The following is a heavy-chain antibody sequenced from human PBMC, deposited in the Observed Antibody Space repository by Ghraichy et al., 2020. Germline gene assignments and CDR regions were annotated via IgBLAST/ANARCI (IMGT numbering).Heavy chain of an antibody. CDR3: AKLTFPIWSRSSREYYYYAMDV. CDR1: GFTFSSYG. CDR2: ISSSGAST. J-gene: IGHJ6*02. V-gene: IGHV3-23*01. Sequence: GESLNISCAATGFTFSSYGMTWVRQAPGKGLEWVSTISSSGASTYHADSVKGRFTISRDNSKNTLYLQMNALRAEDTAVYYCAKLTFPIWSRSSREYYYYAMDVWGQGTTVTVSS. D-gene: IGHD3-3*01.